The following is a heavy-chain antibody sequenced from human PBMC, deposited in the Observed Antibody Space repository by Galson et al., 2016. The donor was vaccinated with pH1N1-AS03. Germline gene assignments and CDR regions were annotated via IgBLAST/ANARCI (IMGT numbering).Heavy chain of an antibody. V-gene: IGHV3-30-3*01. J-gene: IGHJ1*01. D-gene: IGHD6-13*01. CDR3: VKETGFSGTWYPFHQ. CDR2: VSYDTARQ. Sequence: SLRLSCAASGFIFSDYAMHWVRQAPGKGLEWVAFVSYDTARQQYADSVKGRFTISKDRPRNMLDLEMNNLRVEDTAVYYCVKETGFSGTWYPFHQWGQGTLVRVSS. CDR1: GFIFSDYA.